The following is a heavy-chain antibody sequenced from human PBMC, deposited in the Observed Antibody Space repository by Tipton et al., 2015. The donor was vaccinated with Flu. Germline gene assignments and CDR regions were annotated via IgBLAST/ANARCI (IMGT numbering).Heavy chain of an antibody. CDR2: ISYNENNQ. Sequence: RSLRLSCAASGFTFSTYTIHWVRQAPGKGLEWVAIISYNENNQYYTDSVRGRFTISRDNSKNTLYLQMNSLRADDTAVYFCARGGMLRGDFHYFYGLDVWGQGTTVTVSS. V-gene: IGHV3-30*04. CDR1: GFTFSTYT. J-gene: IGHJ6*02. D-gene: IGHD3-10*01. CDR3: ARGGMLRGDFHYFYGLDV.